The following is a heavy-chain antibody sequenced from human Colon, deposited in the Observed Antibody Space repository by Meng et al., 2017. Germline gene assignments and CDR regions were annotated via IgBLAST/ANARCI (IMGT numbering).Heavy chain of an antibody. CDR3: ARGRYSFGSRDY. Sequence: ASVKVSCKASGYTFTSHDINWVRQASGQGLEWMGWMSPDSGNTDYGDKFQGRVTMTRNTSTNTAYMELRSRRSEDKAVYFCARGRYSFGSRDYWGLGTLVTVSS. V-gene: IGHV1-8*01. D-gene: IGHD5-12*01. CDR1: GYTFTSHD. CDR2: MSPDSGNT. J-gene: IGHJ4*01.